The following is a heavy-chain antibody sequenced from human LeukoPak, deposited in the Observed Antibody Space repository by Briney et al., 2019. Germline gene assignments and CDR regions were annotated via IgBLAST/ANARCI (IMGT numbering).Heavy chain of an antibody. V-gene: IGHV3-48*03. J-gene: IGHJ4*02. Sequence: GGSLRLSCAASGFTFSSYEMNWVRQAPGKGLEWVSYISSSGSTIYYADSVKGRFTISRDNAKNSLYLQMNSLRAEDTAVYYCARDPTTVAFFDYWGQGTLVTVSS. D-gene: IGHD4-17*01. CDR3: ARDPTTVAFFDY. CDR2: ISSSGSTI. CDR1: GFTFSSYE.